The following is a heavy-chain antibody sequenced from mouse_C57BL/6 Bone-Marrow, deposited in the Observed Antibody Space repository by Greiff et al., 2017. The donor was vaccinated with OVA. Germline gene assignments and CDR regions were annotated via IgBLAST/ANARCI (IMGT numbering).Heavy chain of an antibody. D-gene: IGHD1-1*01. CDR3: ARRGGNYWYFDV. V-gene: IGHV5-17*01. CDR2: IRSGSSTI. CDR1: GFTFSDYG. Sequence: EVKLEESGGGLVKPGGSLKLSCAASGFTFSDYGLHWVRQAPEKGLEWVAYIRSGSSTIYYADTVKGRFTISRDNAKNTLFLQMTSLRSEDTAMYYFARRGGNYWYFDVWGTGTTVTVSS. J-gene: IGHJ1*03.